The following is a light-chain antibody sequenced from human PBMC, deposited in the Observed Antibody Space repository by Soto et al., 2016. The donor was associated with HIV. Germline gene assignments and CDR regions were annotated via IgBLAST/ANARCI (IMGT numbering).Light chain of an antibody. CDR1: SVTSYY. Sequence: SSELIQDPVVSVALGQTVKITCQGDSVTSYYVSWYQQKPGQAPRLVIYGKNNRPSGIPDRFSGSSSGDTASLTITGAQAEDEADYYCNSRDSGGYHVVFGGGTKLTVL. CDR2: GKN. CDR3: NSRDSGGYHVV. V-gene: IGLV3-19*01. J-gene: IGLJ2*01.